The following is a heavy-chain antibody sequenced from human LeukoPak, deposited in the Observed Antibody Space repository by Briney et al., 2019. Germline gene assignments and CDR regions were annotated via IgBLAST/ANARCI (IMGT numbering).Heavy chain of an antibody. V-gene: IGHV4-39*01. CDR1: GGSISSSSYY. Sequence: NASETLSLTCTVSGGSISSSSYYWGWIRPPPGKGLEWIGTIYYSGSTYYNPSLKSRVTISVDTSKNQFSLKLSSVTAADTAVYYCARHIHDYGDPKGRFDYWGQGTLVTVSS. CDR2: IYYSGST. CDR3: ARHIHDYGDPKGRFDY. J-gene: IGHJ4*02. D-gene: IGHD4-17*01.